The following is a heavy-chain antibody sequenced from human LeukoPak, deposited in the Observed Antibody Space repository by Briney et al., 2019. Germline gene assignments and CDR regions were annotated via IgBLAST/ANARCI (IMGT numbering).Heavy chain of an antibody. J-gene: IGHJ6*02. Sequence: PSQTLSLTCTVSGGSISSGGYYWSWIRQHPGKGLEWIGYIYYSGCTYYNPSLKSRVTISVDTSKNQFSLKLSSVTAADTAVYYCASGIQLSRYYYYGMDVWGQGTTVTVSS. CDR1: GGSISSGGYY. V-gene: IGHV4-31*03. CDR3: ASGIQLSRYYYYGMDV. CDR2: IYYSGCT. D-gene: IGHD5-18*01.